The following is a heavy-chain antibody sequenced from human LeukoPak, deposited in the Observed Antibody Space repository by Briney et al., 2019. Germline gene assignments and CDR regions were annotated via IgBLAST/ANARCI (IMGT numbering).Heavy chain of an antibody. CDR2: INHSGST. Sequence: SETLSLTCAVYGGSFSGYYWSWIRQPPGKRLEWIGEINHSGSTNYNPSLKSRVTISVDTSKNQFSLKLSSVTAADTAVYYCARETVTFGGVFDYWGQGTLVTVSS. V-gene: IGHV4-34*01. CDR1: GGSFSGYY. CDR3: ARETVTFGGVFDY. J-gene: IGHJ4*02. D-gene: IGHD3-16*01.